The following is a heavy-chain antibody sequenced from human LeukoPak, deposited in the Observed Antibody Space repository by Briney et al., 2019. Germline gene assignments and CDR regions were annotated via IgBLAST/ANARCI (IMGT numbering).Heavy chain of an antibody. J-gene: IGHJ4*02. V-gene: IGHV4-59*01. CDR3: ARGYPCGSNWSIFDL. Sequence: SETLSLTCTVSGGSFVSYYWSWIRQPPEKGLEWIGYVSYRGTTNYNPSVESRGTISVDTSKNHFSLKLTSVTAADTAVYYCARGYPCGSNWSIFDLWGQGAPVTVSS. D-gene: IGHD6-13*01. CDR2: VSYRGTT. CDR1: GGSFVSYY.